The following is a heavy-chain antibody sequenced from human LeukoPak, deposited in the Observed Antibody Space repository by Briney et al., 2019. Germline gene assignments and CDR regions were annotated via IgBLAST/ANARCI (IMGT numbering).Heavy chain of an antibody. Sequence: SETLSLTCAVYGGSFSGYYWSWIRQPPGKGLEWIGEINHSGSTNYNPSLKSRVTISVDTSKNQFSLKLSSVTAADTAVYYCARRGSSSWYCYWVSHFDLWGRGTLVTVSS. CDR1: GGSFSGYY. D-gene: IGHD6-13*01. CDR2: INHSGST. CDR3: ARRGSSSWYCYWVSHFDL. V-gene: IGHV4-34*01. J-gene: IGHJ2*01.